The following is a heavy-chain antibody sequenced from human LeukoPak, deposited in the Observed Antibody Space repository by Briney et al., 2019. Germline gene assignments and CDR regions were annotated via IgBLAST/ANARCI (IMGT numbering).Heavy chain of an antibody. CDR3: ARGGDGLSPLID. J-gene: IGHJ4*02. Sequence: GGSLRLSCAASGFTVSSNYMSWVRQAPGKGLEWVSSISSSSSYIYYADSVKGRFTISRDNAKNSLYLQMNSLRAEDTAVYYCARGGDGLSPLIDWGQGTLVTVSP. D-gene: IGHD7-27*01. CDR1: GFTVSSNY. CDR2: ISSSSSYI. V-gene: IGHV3-21*04.